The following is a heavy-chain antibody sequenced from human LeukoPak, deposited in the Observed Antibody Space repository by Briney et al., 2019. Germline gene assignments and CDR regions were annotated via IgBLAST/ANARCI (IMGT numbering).Heavy chain of an antibody. CDR1: GFTFDDYG. CDR2: INWNGGSI. CDR3: ARMSRYDGSGYPDY. J-gene: IGHJ4*02. V-gene: IGHV3-20*04. D-gene: IGHD3-22*01. Sequence: GGSLRLSCAVSGFTFDDYGMSWLRQGPGKGLEWVSGINWNGGSIGYADSVTGRITISRDNAKNSLYLQMNSLRAEDTAFYYCARMSRYDGSGYPDYWGQGTLVTVSS.